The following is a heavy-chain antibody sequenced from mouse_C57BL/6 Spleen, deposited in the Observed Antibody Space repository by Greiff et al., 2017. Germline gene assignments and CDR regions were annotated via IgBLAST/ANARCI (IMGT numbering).Heavy chain of an antibody. Sequence: EVQLQESGGGLVKPGGSLKLSCAASGFTFSDYEMHWVRQAPEKGLEWVAYISSGSSTIYYADTVKGRFTISRDNAKNTLFLQMPSLRSEDTAMYDCASGTGPYYAMEYWGQGTSGTVSS. CDR1: GFTFSDYE. J-gene: IGHJ4*01. CDR3: ASGTGPYYAMEY. D-gene: IGHD4-1*01. V-gene: IGHV5-17*01. CDR2: ISSGSSTI.